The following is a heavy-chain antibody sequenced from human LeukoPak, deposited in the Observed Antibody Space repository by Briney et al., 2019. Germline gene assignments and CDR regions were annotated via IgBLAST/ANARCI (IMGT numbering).Heavy chain of an antibody. V-gene: IGHV1-69*13. D-gene: IGHD6-13*01. Sequence: AAVTVSCKASGGTFSSYAISWVRQAPGQGLEWMEGIIPIFGTANYAQKFQGRVTITADESTSTAYMELSSLRSEDTAVYYCARDRGSSWSLFDYWGQGTLVTVSS. CDR1: GGTFSSYA. CDR2: IIPIFGTA. CDR3: ARDRGSSWSLFDY. J-gene: IGHJ4*02.